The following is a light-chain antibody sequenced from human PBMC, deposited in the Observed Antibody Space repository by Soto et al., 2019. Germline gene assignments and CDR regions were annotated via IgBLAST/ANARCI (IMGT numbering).Light chain of an antibody. CDR1: QGVNSLF. Sequence: EIVLTQSPGTLSLSPGERATLSCRASQGVNSLFFGWHQQKPGQAPRLLIYGATNRAAGIPDRFSGSGSGTDFTLTISRLEPEDSAVYICQQYGSSPKTFGQGTKVDI. V-gene: IGKV3-20*01. CDR3: QQYGSSPKT. CDR2: GAT. J-gene: IGKJ1*01.